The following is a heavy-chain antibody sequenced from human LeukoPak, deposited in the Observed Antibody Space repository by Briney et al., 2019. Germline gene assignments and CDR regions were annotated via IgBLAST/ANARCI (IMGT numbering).Heavy chain of an antibody. Sequence: GGSVRLSCAASGFTFSSYAMSWVRQAPGKGLEWVSAISGSGGSTYYADSVKGRFTISRDNSKNTLYLQMNSLRAEDTAVYYCAKTYYYDSSGYLYYFDYWGQGTLVTVSS. J-gene: IGHJ4*02. CDR1: GFTFSSYA. D-gene: IGHD3-22*01. CDR2: ISGSGGST. V-gene: IGHV3-23*01. CDR3: AKTYYYDSSGYLYYFDY.